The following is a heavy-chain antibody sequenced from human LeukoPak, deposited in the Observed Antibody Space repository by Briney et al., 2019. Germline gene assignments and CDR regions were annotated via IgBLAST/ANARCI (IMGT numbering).Heavy chain of an antibody. CDR3: ARDPVAAPYFDY. CDR2: IKQDGSVK. CDR1: GFTFSSYW. Sequence: GGSLRLSCAASGFTFSSYWMNWVRQAPGKGLEWLANIKQDGSVKNYVGSVKGRFTVYRDNARNSLYLQMSSLRAEDTAVYYCARDPVAAPYFDYWGQGALVTVSS. J-gene: IGHJ4*02. D-gene: IGHD6-6*01. V-gene: IGHV3-7*01.